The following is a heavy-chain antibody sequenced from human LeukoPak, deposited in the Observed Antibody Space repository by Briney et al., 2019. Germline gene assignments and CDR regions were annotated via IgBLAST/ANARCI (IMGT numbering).Heavy chain of an antibody. Sequence: ASVKVSCKASGFTFTDYYLHWVRQAPGQGPEWMGWINPNNDDTHLAQKFQGRVTMTRDTSINTAYMELNRLRFDDTAVYYCARALHGPYELYAYWGQGTLVTVSS. CDR3: ARALHGPYELYAY. V-gene: IGHV1-2*02. CDR2: INPNNDDT. J-gene: IGHJ4*02. CDR1: GFTFTDYY. D-gene: IGHD3-16*01.